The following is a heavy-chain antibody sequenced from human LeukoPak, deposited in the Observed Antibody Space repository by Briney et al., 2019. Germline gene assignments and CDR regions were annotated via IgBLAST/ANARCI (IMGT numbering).Heavy chain of an antibody. CDR2: MYSSGRT. V-gene: IGHV4-39*01. CDR3: AGPTRGYSYGMDS. D-gene: IGHD5-18*01. Sequence: SETLSLTCTVSGGSISSSGYSWGWIRQPPGKALEWIGSMYSSGRTYFNPSLQSRVTISIDTSKNEFSLKLTSVTAADTAVYFCAGPTRGYSYGMDSWGQGTLVTVSS. J-gene: IGHJ5*01. CDR1: GGSISSSGYS.